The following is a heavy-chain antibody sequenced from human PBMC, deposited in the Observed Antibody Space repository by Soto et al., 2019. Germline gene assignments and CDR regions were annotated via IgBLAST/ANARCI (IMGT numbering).Heavy chain of an antibody. V-gene: IGHV3-23*01. CDR2: ISSSGSGSST. J-gene: IGHJ4*02. D-gene: IGHD1-26*01. Sequence: GGSLRRSCVASGFTFSSYVMSWVRQAPGKGLEWVSAISSSGSGSSTYYADSVKGRFTISRDNSNNTLYLQMNSLRAEDTAVYYCAKASVGGDFDYWGQGTLVTVSS. CDR3: AKASVGGDFDY. CDR1: GFTFSSYV.